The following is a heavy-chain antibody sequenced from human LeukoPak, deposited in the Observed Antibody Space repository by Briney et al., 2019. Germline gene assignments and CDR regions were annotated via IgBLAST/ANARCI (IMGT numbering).Heavy chain of an antibody. D-gene: IGHD6-19*01. J-gene: IGHJ4*02. CDR3: ARGLWLGNFDY. CDR1: GGSISSSSYY. Sequence: SETLSLTCTVSGGSISSSSYYWSWIRQPAGKGLEWIGRIYTSGSTNYNPSLKSRVTISVDTSKNQFSLKLSSVTAADTAVYYCARGLWLGNFDYWGQGTLVTVSS. CDR2: IYTSGST. V-gene: IGHV4-61*02.